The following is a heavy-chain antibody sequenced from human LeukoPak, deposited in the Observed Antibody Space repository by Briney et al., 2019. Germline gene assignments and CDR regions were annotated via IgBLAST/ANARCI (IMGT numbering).Heavy chain of an antibody. V-gene: IGHV1-69*01. CDR3: ASVTTVTTKSHGAFDI. Sequence: GSSVKVSCKASGGTFSSSAISWVRQAPGQGLEWLGGIIPIFGSSNYAQNFQDRVTITADESTSTAYMELSSLRSEDTAVYYCASVTTVTTKSHGAFDIWGQGTMVTVSS. J-gene: IGHJ3*02. CDR2: IIPIFGSS. CDR1: GGTFSSSA. D-gene: IGHD4-17*01.